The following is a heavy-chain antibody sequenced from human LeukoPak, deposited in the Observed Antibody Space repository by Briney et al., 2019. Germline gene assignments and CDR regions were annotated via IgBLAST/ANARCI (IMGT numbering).Heavy chain of an antibody. CDR3: ARDQPPPYSYGTRDAFDI. D-gene: IGHD5-18*01. CDR1: GGTFSSYA. J-gene: IGHJ3*02. V-gene: IGHV1-69*04. CDR2: IIPIFSIG. Sequence: SVKVSCKASGGTFSSYAISRVRQAPGQGLEWMGRIIPIFSIGDYAQKFQGRVTITADKSTSTAYMELSSLRSEDTAVYYCARDQPPPYSYGTRDAFDIWGQGTMVTVSS.